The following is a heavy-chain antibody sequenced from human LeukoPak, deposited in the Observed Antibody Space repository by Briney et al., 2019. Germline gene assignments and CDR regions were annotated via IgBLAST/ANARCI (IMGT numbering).Heavy chain of an antibody. D-gene: IGHD3-22*01. CDR1: GFTFRSYG. Sequence: PGGSLRLSCAGSGFTFRSYGMSWVRQAPGKGLEWVSGISTGGDATYYADSVKGRFTISRDNSRNTLYLQMNSLRAEDTAVYYCAKHSSAYYFNLYYFDFWGQGTLVTVSS. CDR2: ISTGGDAT. V-gene: IGHV3-23*01. J-gene: IGHJ4*02. CDR3: AKHSSAYYFNLYYFDF.